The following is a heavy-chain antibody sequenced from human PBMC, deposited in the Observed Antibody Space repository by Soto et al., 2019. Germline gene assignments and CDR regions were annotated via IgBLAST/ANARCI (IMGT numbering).Heavy chain of an antibody. D-gene: IGHD3-16*01. Sequence: ASVKVSCKASGYTFTSYAVHWVRQAPGQRLEWMGWINAGNGNTKYSQKFQGRVTITRDTSASTAYMELSSLRSEDTAVYYCARAQTGGGGYYFDYWGQGTLVTVSS. V-gene: IGHV1-3*01. CDR2: INAGNGNT. CDR3: ARAQTGGGGYYFDY. J-gene: IGHJ4*02. CDR1: GYTFTSYA.